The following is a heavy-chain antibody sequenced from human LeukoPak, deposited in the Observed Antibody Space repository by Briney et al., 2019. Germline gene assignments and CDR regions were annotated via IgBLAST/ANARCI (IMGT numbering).Heavy chain of an antibody. D-gene: IGHD2-15*01. CDR3: ARTVREPRGGYCSGGSCYHPWMVWFDP. Sequence: SETLSLTSTVSGGSISSYYWSWIRQPPGKGLEWIGYIYYSGSTNYNPSLKSRVTISVDTSKNQFSLKLSSVTAADTAVYYCARTVREPRGGYCSGGSCYHPWMVWFDPWGQGTLVTVSS. J-gene: IGHJ5*02. V-gene: IGHV4-59*08. CDR2: IYYSGST. CDR1: GGSISSYY.